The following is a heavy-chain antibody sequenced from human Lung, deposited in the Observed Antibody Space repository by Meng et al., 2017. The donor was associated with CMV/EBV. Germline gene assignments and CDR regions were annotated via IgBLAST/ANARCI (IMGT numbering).Heavy chain of an antibody. CDR2: INPRSGDT. CDR1: GYTFGDYF. V-gene: IGHV1-2*02. CDR3: ARCNYYYDSSGPFGP. D-gene: IGHD3-22*01. J-gene: IGHJ5*02. Sequence: ASXXVSXXXXGYTFGDYFMHWVRQAPGQGLEWMGWINPRSGDTNYAQEFQGRVTMTRDTAISATYMELRRLRPDDTAVYYCARCNYYYDSSGPFGPWGQGXLVTVSS.